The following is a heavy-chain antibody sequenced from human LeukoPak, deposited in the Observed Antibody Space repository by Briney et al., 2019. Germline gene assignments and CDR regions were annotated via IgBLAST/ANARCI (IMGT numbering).Heavy chain of an antibody. CDR1: GGTFSSYA. V-gene: IGHV1-69*05. CDR3: ARGHVVGDFYFDY. Sequence: SVKVSCKASGGTFSSYAISWVRQAPGQGLEWMGGIIPIFGTANYAQKFQGRVTMTRDTSTSTVYMELSSLRSEDTAVYYCARGHVVGDFYFDYWGQGTLVTVSS. J-gene: IGHJ4*02. CDR2: IIPIFGTA. D-gene: IGHD2-15*01.